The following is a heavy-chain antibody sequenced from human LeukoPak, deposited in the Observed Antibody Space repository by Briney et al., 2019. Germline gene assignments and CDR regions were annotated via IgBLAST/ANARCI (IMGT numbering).Heavy chain of an antibody. CDR3: ARSHSSTSWFFDS. CDR2: IYYSGST. Sequence: SETLSLTCTVSGGSISSSSYYWSWIRQPPGKGLEWIGYIYYSGSTNYNSSLKSRVTISVDTSKNQFSLKLSSVTAADTALYYCARSHSSTSWFFDSWGQGTLVTVSS. J-gene: IGHJ4*02. D-gene: IGHD6-6*01. V-gene: IGHV4-61*01. CDR1: GGSISSSSYY.